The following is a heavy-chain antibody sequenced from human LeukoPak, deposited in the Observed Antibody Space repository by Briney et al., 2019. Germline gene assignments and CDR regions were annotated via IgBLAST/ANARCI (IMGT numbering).Heavy chain of an antibody. CDR1: GFTFSSYG. Sequence: GGSLRLSCAASGFTFSSYGMHWVRQAPGKGLEWVAFIRYDGSNKYYADSMKGRFTISRDNSKNTLYLQMNSLRAEDTAVYYCAKDHKYRIAAAGRGWYFDYWGQGTLVTVSS. D-gene: IGHD6-13*01. CDR2: IRYDGSNK. J-gene: IGHJ4*02. V-gene: IGHV3-30*02. CDR3: AKDHKYRIAAAGRGWYFDY.